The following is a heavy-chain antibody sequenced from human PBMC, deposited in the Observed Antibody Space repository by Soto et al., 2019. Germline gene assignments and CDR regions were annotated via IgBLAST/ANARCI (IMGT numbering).Heavy chain of an antibody. J-gene: IGHJ4*02. D-gene: IGHD3-9*01. Sequence: ASVKVSCKASGYTFTSYGISWVRQAPGQGLEWMGWISAYNGNTNYAQKLQGRVTMTTDTSTSTAYMELRSLRSDDTAVCYCARGVRSSTYFDGFDYWGQGTLVTVSS. CDR1: GYTFTSYG. CDR3: ARGVRSSTYFDGFDY. V-gene: IGHV1-18*04. CDR2: ISAYNGNT.